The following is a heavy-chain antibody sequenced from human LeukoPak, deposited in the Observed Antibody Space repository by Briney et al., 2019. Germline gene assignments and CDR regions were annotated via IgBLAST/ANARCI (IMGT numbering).Heavy chain of an antibody. Sequence: KPSETLSLTCTVSGCSISSSSYYWGWIRQPPGKGLEGIGGVYYSGSTYYTPSLRSRVTISVDTSKNQFSLNLSSVTAADTAVYYCARVDYGGNQLRYYYFDYWGQGTLVTVPS. V-gene: IGHV4-39*01. CDR2: VYYSGST. J-gene: IGHJ4*02. CDR3: ARVDYGGNQLRYYYFDY. CDR1: GCSISSSSYY. D-gene: IGHD4-23*01.